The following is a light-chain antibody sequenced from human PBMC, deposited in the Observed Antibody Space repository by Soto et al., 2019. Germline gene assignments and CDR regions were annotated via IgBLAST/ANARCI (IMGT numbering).Light chain of an antibody. CDR2: GAS. J-gene: IGKJ5*01. CDR3: QQYNNWPMYT. CDR1: RSVTSN. V-gene: IGKV3-15*01. Sequence: EIVLTQSPATLSVSPGERATLSCRASRSVTSNLAWYQQKPGQAPRLLIYGASTRATGIPARFSGSGSGTDFTLTISSLQSEDFAIYYCQQYNNWPMYTFGQGTRLEIK.